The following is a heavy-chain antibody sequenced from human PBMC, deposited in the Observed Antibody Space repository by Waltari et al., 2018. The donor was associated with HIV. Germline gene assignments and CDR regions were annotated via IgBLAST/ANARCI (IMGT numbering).Heavy chain of an antibody. CDR1: GPSSGSVG. CDR3: AIDSSQVLWFGESLAL. V-gene: IGHV3-30*03. J-gene: IGHJ4*02. CDR2: ISYDGIKK. Sequence: QVQLVASGGGVVQPGDVLRFSCGPSGPSSGSVGITWVRQAPGKGLECVAAISYDGIKKFHADSVRGRFTISRDTSKKTLYLQMNTLKTEDTAVYFCAIDSSQVLWFGESLALWGQGTQVTVS. D-gene: IGHD3-10*01.